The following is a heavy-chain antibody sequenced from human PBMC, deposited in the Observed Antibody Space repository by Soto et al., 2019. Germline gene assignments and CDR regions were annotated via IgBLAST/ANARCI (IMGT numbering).Heavy chain of an antibody. D-gene: IGHD1-7*01. CDR3: ARGGIIGTPPDY. CDR1: GYNFGAYW. V-gene: IGHV5-51*01. J-gene: IGHJ4*02. CDR2: ICPGDSDT. Sequence: PGESLKISCQGSGYNFGAYWIGWVRQLPGKGLEWMGIICPGDSDTRYRPSFQGKVTISVDRSINTDYVQWSRLKASDTAMYFGARGGIIGTPPDYWGQGTKVTVSS.